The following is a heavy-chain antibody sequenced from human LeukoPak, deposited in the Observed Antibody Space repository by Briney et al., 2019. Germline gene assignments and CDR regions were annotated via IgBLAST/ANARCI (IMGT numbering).Heavy chain of an antibody. CDR3: TTLSRYSSSWHDLIY. Sequence: PGRSLRLSCTASGFIFGDYAMSWVRQAPGKGLEWVGFIRSKAYGGTTEYAASVKGRFTISRDDSKSIAYLQMNRLKTEDTAVYYCTTLSRYSSSWHDLIYWGQGTLVTVSS. CDR1: GFIFGDYA. V-gene: IGHV3-49*04. CDR2: IRSKAYGGTT. D-gene: IGHD6-13*01. J-gene: IGHJ4*02.